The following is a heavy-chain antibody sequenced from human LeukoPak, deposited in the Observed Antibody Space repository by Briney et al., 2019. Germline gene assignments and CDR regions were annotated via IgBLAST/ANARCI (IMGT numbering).Heavy chain of an antibody. CDR1: GGTFSSYA. J-gene: IGHJ4*02. D-gene: IGHD5-18*01. CDR3: ARGDRVTPGSDY. V-gene: IGHV1-46*01. Sequence: ASVKVSCKASGGTFSSYAISWVRQAPGQGLEWMGIINPSGGSTSYAQKFQGRVTMTRDTSTSTVYMELSSLRSEDTAVYYCARGDRVTPGSDYWGQGTLVTVSS. CDR2: INPSGGST.